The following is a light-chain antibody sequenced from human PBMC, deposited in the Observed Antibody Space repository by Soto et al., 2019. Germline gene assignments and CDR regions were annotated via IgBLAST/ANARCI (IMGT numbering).Light chain of an antibody. J-gene: IGLJ1*01. CDR3: SSYTSSSTLYV. CDR1: SSDVGGYTY. CDR2: EVN. V-gene: IGLV2-14*01. Sequence: QSVLTQPVSVSGSPRQSITISCTGASSDVGGYTYVSWYQQHPGKAPKLMIYEVNNRPSGVSHRFSGSKSGNTASLTISGLQAEDEADYYCSSYTSSSTLYVFGTGTKLTVL.